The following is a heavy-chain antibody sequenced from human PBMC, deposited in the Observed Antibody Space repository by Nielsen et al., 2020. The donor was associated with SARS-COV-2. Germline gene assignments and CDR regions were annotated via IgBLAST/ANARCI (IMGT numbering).Heavy chain of an antibody. Sequence: SETLSLTCTVSGGSISSSSYYWGWIRQPPGKGLEWIGSIYYSGSTYYNPSLKSRVTISVDTSKNQFSLKLSSVTAADTAVYYCARHPSRVEWAVAGWLPSGFDYWGQGALVTVSS. D-gene: IGHD6-19*01. CDR2: IYYSGST. CDR1: GGSISSSSYY. CDR3: ARHPSRVEWAVAGWLPSGFDY. V-gene: IGHV4-39*01. J-gene: IGHJ4*02.